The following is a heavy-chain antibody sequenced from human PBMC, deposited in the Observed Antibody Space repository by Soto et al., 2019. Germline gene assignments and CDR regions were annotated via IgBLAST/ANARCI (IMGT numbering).Heavy chain of an antibody. D-gene: IGHD3-9*01. CDR3: ARDFERSAIGP. CDR2: IADSGDT. Sequence: SETLSLTCVVSGAYISGADSYWFWIRKPPGKGLVWIGYIADSGDTYYNPSLRRRVTISADRSENKFSLTLMSVTAADTAVYFCARDFERSAIGPWGQGTSVTVSS. CDR1: GAYISGADSY. V-gene: IGHV4-31*11. J-gene: IGHJ5*02.